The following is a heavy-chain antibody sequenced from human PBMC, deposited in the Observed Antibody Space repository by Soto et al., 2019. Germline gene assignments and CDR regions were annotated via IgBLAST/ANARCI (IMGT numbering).Heavy chain of an antibody. CDR2: IYPGDSDT. CDR3: ASPGSSGWRENYGMDV. D-gene: IGHD6-19*01. Sequence: GESLKISCKGSGYSFTSYWIGWVRQMHGKGLEWMGIIYPGDSDTRYSPSFQGQVTISADKSISTAYLQWSSLKASDTAMYYCASPGSSGWRENYGMDVWGQGTTVTVS. CDR1: GYSFTSYW. V-gene: IGHV5-51*01. J-gene: IGHJ6*02.